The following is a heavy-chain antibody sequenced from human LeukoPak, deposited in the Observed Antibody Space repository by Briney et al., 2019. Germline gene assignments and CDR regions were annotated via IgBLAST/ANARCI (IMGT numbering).Heavy chain of an antibody. Sequence: ASVKVSCKATGGTFSSYAISWVRQAPGQGLEWMGGIIPIFGTANYAQKFQGRVTMTRDTSTSTVYMELSSLRSEDTAVYYCASRSGYSYGYLYYWGQGTLVTVSS. CDR2: IIPIFGTA. CDR3: ASRSGYSYGYLYY. J-gene: IGHJ4*02. V-gene: IGHV1-69*05. D-gene: IGHD5-18*01. CDR1: GGTFSSYA.